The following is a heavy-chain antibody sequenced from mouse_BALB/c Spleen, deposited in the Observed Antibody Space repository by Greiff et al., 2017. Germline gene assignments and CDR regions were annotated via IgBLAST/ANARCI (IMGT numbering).Heavy chain of an antibody. J-gene: IGHJ3*01. CDR1: GYAFSSYW. CDR3: ARSDSSGPWFAY. CDR2: IYPGDGDT. D-gene: IGHD3-2*01. Sequence: VNLVESGAELVRPGSSVKISCKASGYAFSSYWMNWVKQRPGQGLEWIGQIYPGDGDTNYNGKFKGKATLTADKSSSTAYMQLSSLTSEDSAVYFCARSDSSGPWFAYWGQGTLVTVSA. V-gene: IGHV1-80*01.